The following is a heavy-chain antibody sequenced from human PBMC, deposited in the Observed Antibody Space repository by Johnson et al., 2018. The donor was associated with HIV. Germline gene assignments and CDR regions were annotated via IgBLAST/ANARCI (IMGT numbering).Heavy chain of an antibody. CDR2: IGPAADT. V-gene: IGHV3-13*01. CDR1: GFSSSNSD. Sequence: VQLVESGGGVVQPGGSLRLSCAASGFSSSNSDMHWVRQATGSGLEWASIIGPAADTHYPGSVKGRFTIPRENARNSLYMQMNSLGAEDTAIYWCAKDPPLAPGAFDIWGQGTMVTVSS. CDR3: AKDPPLAPGAFDI. J-gene: IGHJ3*02.